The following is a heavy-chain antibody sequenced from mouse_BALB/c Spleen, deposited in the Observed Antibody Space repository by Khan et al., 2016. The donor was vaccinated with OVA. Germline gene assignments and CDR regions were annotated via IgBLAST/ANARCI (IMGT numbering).Heavy chain of an antibody. D-gene: IGHD2-14*01. CDR3: AREGAYYRSDGWFAY. V-gene: IGHV1-4*01. J-gene: IGHJ3*01. CDR2: IIPSSDYS. Sequence: QVQLKQSGAELARPGASVKMSCKASGYTFSTYTIHWVKQRPGQGLEWIGYIIPSSDYSNYNQKFKDKATLTADKSSSTAYMQLSSLTSGDSAVYYCAREGAYYRSDGWFAYWGQGTLVTVSA. CDR1: GYTFSTYT.